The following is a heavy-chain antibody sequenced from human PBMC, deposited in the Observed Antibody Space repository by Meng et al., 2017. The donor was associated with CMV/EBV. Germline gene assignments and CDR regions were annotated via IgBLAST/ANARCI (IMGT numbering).Heavy chain of an antibody. CDR1: GLTFSIYS. V-gene: IGHV3-21*01. CDR3: ARGGAGGYSGYENDLWWLYYYYGMDV. J-gene: IGHJ6*02. D-gene: IGHD5-12*01. Sequence: LSLTCAASGLTFSIYSTNWVRRAPGKGLEWVSSISSSSYIYYADSVKGRFTISRDNAKNSLYLQMNSLGAEDTAVYYCARGGAGGYSGYENDLWWLYYYYGMDVRGQGATVTVSS. CDR2: ISSSSYI.